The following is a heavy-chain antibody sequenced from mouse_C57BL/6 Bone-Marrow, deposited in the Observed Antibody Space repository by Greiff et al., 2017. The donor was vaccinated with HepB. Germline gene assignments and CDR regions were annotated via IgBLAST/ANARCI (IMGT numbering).Heavy chain of an antibody. CDR2: IYPGSGST. D-gene: IGHD5-5*01. J-gene: IGHJ4*01. CDR3: ARRGLPE. V-gene: IGHV1-55*01. Sequence: QVQLQQPGAELVKPGASVKMSCKASGYTFTSYWITWVKQRPGQGLEWIGDIYPGSGSTNYNEKFKSKATLTVGTSSSTAYMQLSSLTSEDSAVYYCARRGLPEWGQGTSVTVSS. CDR1: GYTFTSYW.